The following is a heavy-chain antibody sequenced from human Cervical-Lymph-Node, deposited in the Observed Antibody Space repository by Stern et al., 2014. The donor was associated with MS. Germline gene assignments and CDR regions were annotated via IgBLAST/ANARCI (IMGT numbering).Heavy chain of an antibody. CDR3: AKDLGGNAFDY. V-gene: IGHV3-30*18. J-gene: IGHJ4*02. D-gene: IGHD4-23*01. Sequence: VQLVESGGGVIQPGGSLRLSCAASGFSFSDYGIHWVRQAPGKALEWVAVISYDGTHKYYTDSVKGRGTISRYNSKNTVYLEMNSLRSDDTAVYYCAKDLGGNAFDYWGQGTLVIVSS. CDR2: ISYDGTHK. CDR1: GFSFSDYG.